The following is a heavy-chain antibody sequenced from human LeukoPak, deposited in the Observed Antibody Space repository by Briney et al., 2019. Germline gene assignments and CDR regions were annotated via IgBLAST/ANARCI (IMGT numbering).Heavy chain of an antibody. Sequence: PGGSLRLSCAASGFTFSSYGMHWVRQAPGKGLEWVAVIWYDGSNKYYADSVKGRFTISRDNSKNTLYLQMNSLRAEDTAVYYCAREKRSVSSRRFDYWGQGTLVTVSS. J-gene: IGHJ4*02. CDR3: AREKRSVSSRRFDY. V-gene: IGHV3-33*01. CDR2: IWYDGSNK. D-gene: IGHD5-24*01. CDR1: GFTFSSYG.